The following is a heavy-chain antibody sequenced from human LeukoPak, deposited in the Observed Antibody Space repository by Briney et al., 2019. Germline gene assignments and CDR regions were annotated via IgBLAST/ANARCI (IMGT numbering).Heavy chain of an antibody. CDR1: GYTFTSYD. CDR2: MNPNSGNT. D-gene: IGHD3-9*01. CDR3: ARGLRGSYDILTGWFNWFDP. V-gene: IGHV1-8*01. J-gene: IGHJ5*02. Sequence: GASVKVSCKASGYTFTSYDINWVRQATGQGLEWMGWMNPNSGNTGYAQKFQGRVTMTRNTSISTAYMELSSLRSEDTAVYYCARGLRGSYDILTGWFNWFDPWGQGTLVTVSS.